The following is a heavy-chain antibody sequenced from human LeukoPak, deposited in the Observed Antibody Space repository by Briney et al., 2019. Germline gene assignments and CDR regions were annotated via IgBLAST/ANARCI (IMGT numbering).Heavy chain of an antibody. J-gene: IGHJ6*02. CDR3: ARFDWNYYCYGMDV. Sequence: GGSLRLSCAASGFTFSRYWMSWVRQAPGKGLEWVANINQDGSEIYYVDSVKGRFTISRDNAKSSLYLQMSSLRVEDTAVYYCARFDWNYYCYGMDVWGQGTTVTVSS. V-gene: IGHV3-7*03. D-gene: IGHD1-1*01. CDR1: GFTFSRYW. CDR2: INQDGSEI.